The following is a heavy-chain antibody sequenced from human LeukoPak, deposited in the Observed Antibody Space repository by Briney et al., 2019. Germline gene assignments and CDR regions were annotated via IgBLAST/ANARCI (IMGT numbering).Heavy chain of an antibody. J-gene: IGHJ4*02. Sequence: AASVKVSCKASGYTFTSYGISWVRQAPGQGLEWMGWISAYNGNTNYAQKLQGRVTMTTDISTSTAYMELRSLRSDDTAVYYCARAPLWFGEPYLVDYWGQGTLVTVSS. CDR3: ARAPLWFGEPYLVDY. V-gene: IGHV1-18*01. D-gene: IGHD3-10*01. CDR1: GYTFTSYG. CDR2: ISAYNGNT.